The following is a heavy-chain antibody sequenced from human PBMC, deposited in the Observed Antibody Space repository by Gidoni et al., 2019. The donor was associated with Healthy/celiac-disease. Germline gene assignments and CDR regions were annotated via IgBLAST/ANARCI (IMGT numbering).Heavy chain of an antibody. CDR1: GGSISSYY. J-gene: IGHJ4*02. Sequence: QVQLQESGPGLVKPSETLSLTCTVSGGSISSYYWSWIRQPPGKGLEWIGYIYYSGSTNYNPSLKRRVTISVDTSKNQFSLKLSSVTAADTAVYYCARGGYYDSSGYYYVGMIFDYWGQGTLVTVSS. CDR3: ARGGYYDSSGYYYVGMIFDY. V-gene: IGHV4-59*01. D-gene: IGHD3-22*01. CDR2: IYYSGST.